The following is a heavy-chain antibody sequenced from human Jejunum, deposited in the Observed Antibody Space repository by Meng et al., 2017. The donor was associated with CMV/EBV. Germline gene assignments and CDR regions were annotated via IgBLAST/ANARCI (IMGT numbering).Heavy chain of an antibody. J-gene: IGHJ3*02. CDR3: ARARGGFSSNWPRGGAFDI. Sequence: SMYWMTGVRQAPGKGLEWVANIKQDGNENYYVDSVKGRFTISRDNAKDSLYLQMNSLRAEDTAVYYCARARGGFSSNWPRGGAFDIWGQGTMVTVSS. CDR2: IKQDGNEN. D-gene: IGHD1-1*01. CDR1: SMYW. V-gene: IGHV3-7*01.